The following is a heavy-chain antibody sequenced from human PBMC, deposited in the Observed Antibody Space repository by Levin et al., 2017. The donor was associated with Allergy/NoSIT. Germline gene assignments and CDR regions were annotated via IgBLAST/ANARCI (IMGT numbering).Heavy chain of an antibody. V-gene: IGHV3-74*01. Sequence: PGGSLRLSCVASGFTFSNYYMHWVRQAPGKGLEWVSRVYSDGTITDYADSVKGRFTISRDNARNTLYLQMNSLRAEDTAVYYCARGGCSSTSCLDNWGQGILVTVSS. CDR3: ARGGCSSTSCLDN. D-gene: IGHD2-2*01. J-gene: IGHJ4*02. CDR2: VYSDGTIT. CDR1: GFTFSNYY.